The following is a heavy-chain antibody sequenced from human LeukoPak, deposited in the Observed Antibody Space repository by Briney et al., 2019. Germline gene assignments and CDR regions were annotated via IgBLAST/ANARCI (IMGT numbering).Heavy chain of an antibody. Sequence: PGGSLRFSCAALKFPAVSNYMTWVRQAPGKGLKWSSLIYSGGSTYYADSVKGRFTISRDNARNSLYLQMNSLRAEDTAVYYCARDPYSGSYWNYYYYYMDVWGKGTTVTISS. CDR3: ARDPYSGSYWNYYYYYMDV. J-gene: IGHJ6*03. CDR1: KFPAVSNY. CDR2: IYSGGST. D-gene: IGHD1-26*01. V-gene: IGHV3-66*01.